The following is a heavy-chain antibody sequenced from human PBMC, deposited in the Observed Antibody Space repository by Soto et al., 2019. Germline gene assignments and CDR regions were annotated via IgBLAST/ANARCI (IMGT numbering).Heavy chain of an antibody. J-gene: IGHJ5*02. CDR3: AIIAVAGTVDP. CDR1: GGSISSGGYY. CDR2: IYYSGST. V-gene: IGHV4-31*03. Sequence: QVQLQESGPGLVKPSQTLSLTCTVSGGSISSGGYYWSWIRQHPGKGLEWIGYIYYSGSTYYNPSLKRXXTXSXXTSKNQFSLELSAVTAADTAVYYCAIIAVAGTVDPWGQGTLVTVSS. D-gene: IGHD6-19*01.